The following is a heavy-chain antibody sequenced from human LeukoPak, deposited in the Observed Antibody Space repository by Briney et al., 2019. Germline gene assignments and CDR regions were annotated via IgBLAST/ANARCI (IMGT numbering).Heavy chain of an antibody. V-gene: IGHV1-18*01. J-gene: IGHJ4*02. CDR3: ARYYYDSSGYLLHDY. Sequence: ASVKVSCKASGYTFTSYGISWVRQAPGQGLEWMGWISAYSGNTNYAQKLQGRVTMTTDTSTSTAYMELRSLRSDDTAVYYCARYYYDSSGYLLHDYWGQGTLVTVSS. D-gene: IGHD3-22*01. CDR1: GYTFTSYG. CDR2: ISAYSGNT.